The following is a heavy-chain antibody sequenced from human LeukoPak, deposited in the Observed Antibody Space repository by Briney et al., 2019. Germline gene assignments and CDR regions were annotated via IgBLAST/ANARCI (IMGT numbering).Heavy chain of an antibody. V-gene: IGHV1-2*04. J-gene: IGHJ4*02. Sequence: ASVKVSCKASGYTFTGYYMHWVRQAPGQGLEWMGWINPNSGGTNYAQKFQGWVTMTRDTSISTAYMELSRLRSDDTAVYYCARDWNFNCSGGSCYSPYFDYWGQGTLVTVSS. D-gene: IGHD2-15*01. CDR3: ARDWNFNCSGGSCYSPYFDY. CDR1: GYTFTGYY. CDR2: INPNSGGT.